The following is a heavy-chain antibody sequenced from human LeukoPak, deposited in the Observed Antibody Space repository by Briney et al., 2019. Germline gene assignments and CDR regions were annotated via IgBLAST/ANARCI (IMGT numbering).Heavy chain of an antibody. CDR1: GFTFSSYA. Sequence: GGSLRLSCEVSGFTFSSYAMSWVRQAPGKGLEWVSAISGSGGTTNYADSVKGRLTISRDNSQNTLYLQMNSLRAEDTAVYYCARDQGYCSGGSCFGDYYYYYGMDVWGQGTTVTVSS. J-gene: IGHJ6*02. CDR3: ARDQGYCSGGSCFGDYYYYYGMDV. V-gene: IGHV3-23*01. D-gene: IGHD2-15*01. CDR2: ISGSGGTT.